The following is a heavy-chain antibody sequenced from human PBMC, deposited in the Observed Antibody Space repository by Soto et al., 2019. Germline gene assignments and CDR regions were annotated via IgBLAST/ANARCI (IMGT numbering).Heavy chain of an antibody. J-gene: IGHJ6*03. CDR1: GFTFSSYA. CDR3: ARDYCSSTSCYGGASHYYYYMDV. CDR2: ISSNGGST. D-gene: IGHD2-2*01. V-gene: IGHV3-64*01. Sequence: GGSLRLSCAASGFTFSSYAMHWVRQAPGKGLEYVSAISSNGGSTYYANSVKGGFTISRDNSKNTLYLQMGSLRAEDMAVYYCARDYCSSTSCYGGASHYYYYMDVWGKGTTVTVSS.